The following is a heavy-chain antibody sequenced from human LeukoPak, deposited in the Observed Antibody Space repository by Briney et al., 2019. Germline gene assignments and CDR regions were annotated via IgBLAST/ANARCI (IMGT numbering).Heavy chain of an antibody. V-gene: IGHV4-34*01. J-gene: IGHJ4*02. CDR2: INHSGST. CDR3: ARRRDSSWYFGVWVCQGNFDY. Sequence: SETLSLTCAVYGGSFSGYYWSWIRQPPGKGLEWIGEINHSGSTNYNPSLKSRVTISVDTSKNQFSLKLSSVTAADTAVYYCARRRDSSWYFGVWVCQGNFDYWGQGTLVTVSS. D-gene: IGHD6-13*01. CDR1: GGSFSGYY.